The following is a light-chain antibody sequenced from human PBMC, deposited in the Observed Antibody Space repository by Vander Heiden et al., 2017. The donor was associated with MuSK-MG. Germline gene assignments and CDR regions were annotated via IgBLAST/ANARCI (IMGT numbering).Light chain of an antibody. CDR3: QQSYSTPIT. CDR2: AAS. J-gene: IGKJ5*01. CDR1: QSISSY. V-gene: IGKV1-39*01. Sequence: DIQPTQSPSSLSASVGDRVTITCRASQSISSYLNWYQQKPGKAPKLLIYAASSLQSGVPSRFSGSGSGTDFTLTISSLQPEDFATYYCQQSYSTPITFGQGTRLEIK.